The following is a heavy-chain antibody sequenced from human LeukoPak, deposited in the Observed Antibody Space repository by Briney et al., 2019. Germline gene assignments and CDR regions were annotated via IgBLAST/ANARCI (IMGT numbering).Heavy chain of an antibody. CDR1: GVTFSSYA. V-gene: IGHV3-30*18. J-gene: IGHJ4*02. D-gene: IGHD5/OR15-5a*01. Sequence: GGSLRLSCAASGVTFSSYAMSWVRQAPGKGLEWVAVISYDGSNKYYADSVKGRFTISRDNSKNTLYLQMNSPRAEDTAVYYCAKDVSYWGQGTLVTVSS. CDR3: AKDVSY. CDR2: ISYDGSNK.